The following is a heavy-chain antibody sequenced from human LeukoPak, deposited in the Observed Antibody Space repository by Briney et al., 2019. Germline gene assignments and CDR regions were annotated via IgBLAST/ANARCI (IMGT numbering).Heavy chain of an antibody. CDR3: ARDNGGSGSYYY. V-gene: IGHV4-59*01. Sequence: SETLSLTCTVSGGPISSYYWSWIRQPPGKGLEWIGYIYYSGSTNYNPSLKSRVTISVDTSKNQFSLKLSSVTAADTAVYYCARDNGGSGSYYYWGQGTLVTVSS. D-gene: IGHD3-10*01. CDR1: GGPISSYY. J-gene: IGHJ4*02. CDR2: IYYSGST.